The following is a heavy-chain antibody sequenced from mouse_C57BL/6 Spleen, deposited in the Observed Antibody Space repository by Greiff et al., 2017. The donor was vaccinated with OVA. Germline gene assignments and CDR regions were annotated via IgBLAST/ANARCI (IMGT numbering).Heavy chain of an antibody. D-gene: IGHD1-1*01. CDR1: GYTFTSYG. CDR3: ASPYDYGSREAMYY. V-gene: IGHV1-58*01. J-gene: IGHJ4*01. Sequence: EVKLQESGAELVRPGSSVKMSCKTSGYTFTSYGINWVKQRPGQGLEWIGYIYIGNGYTEYNAKFKGKATLTSDTSSSTAYMQLSSLTSEDSAIYFCASPYDYGSREAMYYWGQGTSVTVSS. CDR2: IYIGNGYT.